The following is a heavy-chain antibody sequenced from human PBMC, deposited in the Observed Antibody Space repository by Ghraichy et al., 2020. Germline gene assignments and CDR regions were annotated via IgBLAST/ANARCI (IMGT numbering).Heavy chain of an antibody. J-gene: IGHJ4*02. CDR1: GYTVTSYG. D-gene: IGHD1-26*01. CDR3: ARYGGYSGSYGTLGY. CDR2: ISAYNGNT. V-gene: IGHV1-18*01. Sequence: ASVKVSCKASGYTVTSYGISWVRQAPGQGLERMGWISAYNGNTNYAQKLQGRVTMTTDTSTSTAYMELRSLRSDDTAVYYCARYGGYSGSYGTLGYWGQGSLVTVSS.